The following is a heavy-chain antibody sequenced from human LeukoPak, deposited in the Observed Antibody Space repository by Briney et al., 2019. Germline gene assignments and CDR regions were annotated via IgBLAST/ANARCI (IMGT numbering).Heavy chain of an antibody. V-gene: IGHV3-74*01. CDR2: INIDGATT. CDR3: VRGAVGTGVWFDP. Sequence: GGSLRLSCEASGFTLSGYWMHWVRQAPGKGLEWVSRINIDGATTNYADSVKGRFTISRDNAKNTLHLQMNSLRADDTAAYYCVRGAVGTGVWFDPWGQGTLVTVSS. CDR1: GFTLSGYW. D-gene: IGHD1-26*01. J-gene: IGHJ5*02.